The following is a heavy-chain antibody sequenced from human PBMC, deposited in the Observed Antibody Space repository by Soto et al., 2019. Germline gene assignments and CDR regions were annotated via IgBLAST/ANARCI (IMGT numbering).Heavy chain of an antibody. J-gene: IGHJ5*02. CDR3: ARGSDVLARGATFFDP. V-gene: IGHV4-30-4*01. CDR1: GGFISNSDYF. CDR2: SSSSGNT. D-gene: IGHD3-10*01. Sequence: SETLSLTCNVSGGFISNSDYFWSWIRQSPGKGLECIGYSSSSGNTYYNPSLRSRATLSVDRSKNQFSLRLTSVTVEDTAIYYCARGSDVLARGATFFDPWGQGSLVTVSS.